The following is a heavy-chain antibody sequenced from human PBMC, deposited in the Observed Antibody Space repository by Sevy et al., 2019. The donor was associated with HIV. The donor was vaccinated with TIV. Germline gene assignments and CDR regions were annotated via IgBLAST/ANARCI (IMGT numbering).Heavy chain of an antibody. J-gene: IGHJ3*01. Sequence: GGSLRLSCAASGFTFFSHVMSWVRQAPGKGLEWVSGLSGSGGTTYYADSVKGRFSIPRDNSKNKLYLQMSSLRIEDTAVYYCATGTTDSSISWVFDVWGQGTMVTVSS. D-gene: IGHD6-13*01. CDR2: LSGSGGTT. V-gene: IGHV3-23*01. CDR3: ATGTTDSSISWVFDV. CDR1: GFTFFSHV.